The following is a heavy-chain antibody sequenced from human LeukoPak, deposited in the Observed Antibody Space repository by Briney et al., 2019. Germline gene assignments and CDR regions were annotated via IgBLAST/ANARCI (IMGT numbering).Heavy chain of an antibody. D-gene: IGHD3-16*01. V-gene: IGHV4-30-4*08. CDR1: GGSISSGDYY. CDR2: IYYSGST. Sequence: SETLSLTCTGSGGSISSGDYYWSWIRQPPGKGLEWIGYIYYSGSTYYNPSLKSRVTISVDTSKNQFSLKLSSVTAADTAVYYRASWVQRYYYYMDVWGKGTTVTVSS. J-gene: IGHJ6*03. CDR3: ASWVQRYYYYMDV.